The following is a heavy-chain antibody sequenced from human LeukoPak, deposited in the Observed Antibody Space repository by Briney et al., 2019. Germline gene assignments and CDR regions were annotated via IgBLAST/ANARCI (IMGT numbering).Heavy chain of an antibody. CDR1: GFTFSSYS. CDR2: ISSSSSYI. D-gene: IGHD6-13*01. Sequence: GGSLRLSCAASGFTFSSYSMNWVRQAPGKGLEWVSSISSSSSYIYYADSVKGRFTISRDNAKNSLYLQMNSLRAEDTAVYYRARESDVSIAAAFDYWGQGTLVTVSS. CDR3: ARESDVSIAAAFDY. V-gene: IGHV3-21*01. J-gene: IGHJ4*02.